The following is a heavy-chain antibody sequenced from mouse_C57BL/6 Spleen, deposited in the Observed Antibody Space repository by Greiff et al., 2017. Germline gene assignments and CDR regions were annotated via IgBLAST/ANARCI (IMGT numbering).Heavy chain of an antibody. Sequence: QVQLQQSGAELVRPGASVTLSCKASGYTFTDYEMHWVKQTPVHGLEWIGAIDPETGGTAYNQKFKGKAILTADKSSSTAYMELRSLTSEDSAVYYCTRSVYYGSSYARDYWGQGTSVTVSS. D-gene: IGHD1-1*01. CDR2: IDPETGGT. V-gene: IGHV1-15*01. CDR1: GYTFTDYE. CDR3: TRSVYYGSSYARDY. J-gene: IGHJ4*01.